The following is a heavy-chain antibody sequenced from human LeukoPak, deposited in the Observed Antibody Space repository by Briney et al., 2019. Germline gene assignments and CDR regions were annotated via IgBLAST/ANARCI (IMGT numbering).Heavy chain of an antibody. CDR1: GGSISSSSFF. J-gene: IGHJ4*02. Sequence: SETLSLTCTVSGGSISSSSFFWAWIRQPPGKGLEWIGTVSYSGTTYYSPSLKSRVTISVDTTKNQFSLRLTSVTAADTALYYCAKLTCSSTFCPLDYWGQGTLVTVSS. CDR2: VSYSGTT. V-gene: IGHV4-39*01. D-gene: IGHD2-2*01. CDR3: AKLTCSSTFCPLDY.